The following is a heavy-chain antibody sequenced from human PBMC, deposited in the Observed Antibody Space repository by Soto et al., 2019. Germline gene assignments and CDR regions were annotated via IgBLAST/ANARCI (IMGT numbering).Heavy chain of an antibody. CDR2: INPNNGGT. J-gene: IGHJ4*02. D-gene: IGHD3-3*01. Sequence: HLVQSGAEVKQPGASVKVSCKASGYTFKDYFLHWVRQAPGQGLEWMGWINPNNGGTDYAQKFQCRVTMTRDTSISTAYMEVSGLRSGDTAVYYCARDPSPDFWSGYYDYWGQGTLITVSS. CDR1: GYTFKDYF. V-gene: IGHV1-2*02. CDR3: ARDPSPDFWSGYYDY.